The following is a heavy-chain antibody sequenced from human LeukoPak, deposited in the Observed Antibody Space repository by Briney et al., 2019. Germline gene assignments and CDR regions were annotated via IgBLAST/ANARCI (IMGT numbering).Heavy chain of an antibody. CDR3: AREWERNFDY. J-gene: IGHJ4*02. CDR2: ISGYNGDT. D-gene: IGHD1-26*01. CDR1: GYTFTDYY. V-gene: IGHV1-18*04. Sequence: ASVKVSCKASGYTFTDYYIHWVRQAPGQGLEWMGWISGYNGDTKFAQSVQDRVTMTIDKSTRTAYMEMKTLRSDDTATYFCAREWERNFDYWGQGTLVTVSS.